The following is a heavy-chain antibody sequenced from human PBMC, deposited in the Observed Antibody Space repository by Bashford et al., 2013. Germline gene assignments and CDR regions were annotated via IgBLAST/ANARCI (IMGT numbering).Heavy chain of an antibody. D-gene: IGHD3-10*01. V-gene: IGHV1-69*13. CDR3: ARSVWFGDLIYFDY. Sequence: SVKVSCKASGYTFTGYYMHWVRQAPGQGLEWMGGIIPIFGTANYAQKFQGRVTITADESTSTAYMELSSLRSEDTAVYYCARSVWFGDLIYFDYWGQGTLVTVSS. CDR2: IIPIFGTA. CDR1: GYTFTGYY. J-gene: IGHJ4*02.